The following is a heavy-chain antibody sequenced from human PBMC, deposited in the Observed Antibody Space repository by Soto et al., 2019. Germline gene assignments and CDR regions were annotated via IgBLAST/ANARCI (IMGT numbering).Heavy chain of an antibody. J-gene: IGHJ5*02. CDR2: IYTSGST. Sequence: PSETLSLTCTVSGGSISSYYWSWIRQPAGKGLEWIGRIYTSGSTNYNPSLKSRVTMSVDTSKNQFSLKLSSVTAADTAVYYCARDNCSGGSCYPYNWFDTWGQGTLVTVSS. D-gene: IGHD2-15*01. V-gene: IGHV4-4*07. CDR3: ARDNCSGGSCYPYNWFDT. CDR1: GGSISSYY.